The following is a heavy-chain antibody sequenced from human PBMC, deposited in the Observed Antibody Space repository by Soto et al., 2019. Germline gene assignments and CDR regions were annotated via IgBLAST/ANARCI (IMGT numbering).Heavy chain of an antibody. D-gene: IGHD3-3*01. CDR3: AKRVFWSGYSRVLDV. Sequence: ASVKVSCKASGYTFTSYDINWVRQATGQGLEWMGWTNPNSGNTGYAQKFQGGVTMTRNTSISTAYMELSSLRSEDTARYHDAKRVFWSGYSRVLDVWGQGTKVTVSS. V-gene: IGHV1-8*01. CDR2: TNPNSGNT. J-gene: IGHJ6*02. CDR1: GYTFTSYD.